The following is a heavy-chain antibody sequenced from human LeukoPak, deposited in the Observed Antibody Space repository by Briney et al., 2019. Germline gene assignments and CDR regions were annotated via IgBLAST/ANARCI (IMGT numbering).Heavy chain of an antibody. J-gene: IGHJ4*02. CDR1: GFTFSSYS. CDR2: ISSSSSYI. D-gene: IGHD6-19*01. CDR3: AREGSSGWYCVDY. V-gene: IGHV3-21*01. Sequence: PGGSLRLSCAASGFTFSSYSMNWVRQAPGKGLEWVSSISSSSSYIYYADSVKGRFTISRDNARNSLYLQMNSLRAEDTAVYYCAREGSSGWYCVDYWGQGTLVTVSS.